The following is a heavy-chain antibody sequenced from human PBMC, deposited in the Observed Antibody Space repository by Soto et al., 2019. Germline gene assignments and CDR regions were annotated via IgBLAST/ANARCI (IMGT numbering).Heavy chain of an antibody. D-gene: IGHD4-17*01. CDR3: GRQFYDDYAHYYYGMDV. J-gene: IGHJ6*02. CDR1: GGSISSSSYY. V-gene: IGHV4-39*01. Sequence: QLQLQESGPGLVKPSETLSLTCTVSGGSISSSSYYWGWIRQPPGKGLEWIGTVYYSGSAYYNPSLRSRVTISVATSKNQFSLRLNSVTAADTAVYYCGRQFYDDYAHYYYGMDVWGQGTAVTVSS. CDR2: VYYSGSA.